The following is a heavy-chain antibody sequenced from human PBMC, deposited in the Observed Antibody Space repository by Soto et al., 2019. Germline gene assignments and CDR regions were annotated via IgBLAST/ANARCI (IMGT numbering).Heavy chain of an antibody. D-gene: IGHD3-16*01. V-gene: IGHV4-59*01. CDR3: ARGHFIGVSRNSLMRSPFSMDV. CDR2: VHYSGSS. J-gene: IGHJ6*02. CDR1: GGSISTYY. Sequence: ETLSLPCNFSGGSISTYYWSWIRQPPGKGLEWMGYVHYSGSSNYNPSLKSRVTISADTSKDQVSLNLNSVTAADSAVYYCARGHFIGVSRNSLMRSPFSMDVWGQGTTVTVSS.